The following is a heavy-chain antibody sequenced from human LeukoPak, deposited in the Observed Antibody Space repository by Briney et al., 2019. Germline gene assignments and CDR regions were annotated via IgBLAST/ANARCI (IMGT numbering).Heavy chain of an antibody. J-gene: IGHJ6*02. CDR3: AGRCSGGSCYSGYYGMDV. CDR1: GGTFSSYA. D-gene: IGHD2-15*01. Sequence: ASVKVSCKASGGTFSSYAISWVRQAPGQGREWMGRIIPILGIANYAQKFQGRVTITADKSTSTAYMELSSLRSEDTAVYYCAGRCSGGSCYSGYYGMDVWGQGTTVTVSS. CDR2: IIPILGIA. V-gene: IGHV1-69*04.